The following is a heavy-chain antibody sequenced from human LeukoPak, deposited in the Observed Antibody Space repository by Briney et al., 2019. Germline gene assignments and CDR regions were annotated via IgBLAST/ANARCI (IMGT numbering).Heavy chain of an antibody. V-gene: IGHV3-64*01. CDR3: ARELGSSGVFGFFDY. D-gene: IGHD2-15*01. J-gene: IGHJ4*02. Sequence: GGSLRLSCAASGFTFSNYVMHWVRQAPGKGLEYVSAISTNGVDTYYANSVKGRFTISRDNSKNILYPQMGSLRTEDQAVYYCARELGSSGVFGFFDYWGQGALVTVSS. CDR2: ISTNGVDT. CDR1: GFTFSNYV.